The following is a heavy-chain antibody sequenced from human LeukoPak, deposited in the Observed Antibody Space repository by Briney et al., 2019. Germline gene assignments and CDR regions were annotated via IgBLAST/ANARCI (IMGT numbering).Heavy chain of an antibody. Sequence: GGSLRPSCAASGFTFSSYAMSWVRQAPGKGLEWVSAISGSGGSTYYADSVKGRFTISRDNSKNTLYLQMNSLRAEDTAVYYCAKGVVGGYYFDYWGQRTLVTVSS. D-gene: IGHD2-2*01. CDR1: GFTFSSYA. CDR2: ISGSGGST. V-gene: IGHV3-23*01. CDR3: AKGVVGGYYFDY. J-gene: IGHJ4*02.